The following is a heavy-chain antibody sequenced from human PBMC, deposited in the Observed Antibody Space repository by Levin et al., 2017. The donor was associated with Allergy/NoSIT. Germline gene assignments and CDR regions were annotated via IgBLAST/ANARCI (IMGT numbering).Heavy chain of an antibody. CDR2: INPSTGDT. V-gene: IGHV1-2*04. Sequence: GESLKISCKASGYIFTDHYIHWVRQAPGQGLEWVGWINPSTGDTDYAQRFQGWVTMTRDTSISTAYMDLSLRSDDTAVYYCARDLTRVDGQSSDSYYAIDVWGQGTTVTVSS. CDR3: ARDLTRVDGQSSDSYYAIDV. J-gene: IGHJ6*02. CDR1: GYIFTDHY. D-gene: IGHD4-11*01.